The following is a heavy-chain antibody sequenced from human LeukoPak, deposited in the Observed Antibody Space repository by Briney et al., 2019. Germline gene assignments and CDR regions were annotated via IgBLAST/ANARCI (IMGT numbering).Heavy chain of an antibody. Sequence: GESLKISCKGSGYSFTSYWIGWVRQMPGKGLEWMGIIYPGDSDTRYSPSFEGQVTISVDKSISTAYLQWSSLKASDTAMYYCARQTRDGSGSRGYSFDFWGQGTLVTVSS. D-gene: IGHD3-10*01. CDR3: ARQTRDGSGSRGYSFDF. J-gene: IGHJ4*02. V-gene: IGHV5-51*01. CDR2: IYPGDSDT. CDR1: GYSFTSYW.